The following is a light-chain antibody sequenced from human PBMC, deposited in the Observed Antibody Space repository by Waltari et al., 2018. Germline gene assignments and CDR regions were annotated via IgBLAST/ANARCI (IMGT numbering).Light chain of an antibody. J-gene: IGLJ3*02. CDR2: GKN. V-gene: IGLV3-19*01. CDR3: YSRDTSGNRL. Sequence: SSELTQDPAVSVALGQTVRITCQGDSLRDYYASWYQQKPGQAPRLVIYGKNNRPSGFPDRFSGSSSGNTASLTITGTQAEDEADYYCYSRDTSGNRLFGGGTKLTVL. CDR1: SLRDYY.